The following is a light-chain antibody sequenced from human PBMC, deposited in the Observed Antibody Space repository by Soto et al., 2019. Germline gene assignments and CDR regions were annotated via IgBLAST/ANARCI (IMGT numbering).Light chain of an antibody. V-gene: IGKV1-5*03. CDR3: QQYNNYPQA. CDR1: QSISIW. CDR2: ETS. Sequence: DVQMTQSPTTLSASVGDRVTITCRASQSISIWLAWYQQKPGKAPKILISETSTLESGVPSRFSGSGSGTDFTLTITNLQPEDFATYYCQQYNNYPQAFGQGTKVEI. J-gene: IGKJ1*01.